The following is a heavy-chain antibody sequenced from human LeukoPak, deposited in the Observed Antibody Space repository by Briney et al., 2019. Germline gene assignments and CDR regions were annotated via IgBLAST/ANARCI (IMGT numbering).Heavy chain of an antibody. J-gene: IGHJ3*02. CDR3: ARGSRDGYKSYAFDI. V-gene: IGHV1-69*01. CDR2: IIPIFGTA. Sequence: GSSVKVSCKASGGTFSSYAISWVRQAPGQGLEWMGGIIPIFGTANYAQKFQGRVTITADESTSTAYMELSSLRSEDTAVYYSARGSRDGYKSYAFDIWGQGTMVTVSS. D-gene: IGHD5-24*01. CDR1: GGTFSSYA.